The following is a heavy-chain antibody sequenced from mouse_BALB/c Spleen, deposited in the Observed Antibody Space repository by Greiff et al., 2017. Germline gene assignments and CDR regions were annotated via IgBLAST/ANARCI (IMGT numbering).Heavy chain of an antibody. Sequence: VMLVESGPGLVAPSQSLSITCTVSGFSLTSYAVHWVRQPPGKGLEWLGVIWAGGSTNYNSALMSRLSISKDNSKSQVFLKMNSLQTDDTAMYYCAGRHEAMDYWGQGTSVTVSS. J-gene: IGHJ4*01. CDR3: AGRHEAMDY. V-gene: IGHV2-9*02. CDR1: GFSLTSYA. D-gene: IGHD6-1*01. CDR2: IWAGGST.